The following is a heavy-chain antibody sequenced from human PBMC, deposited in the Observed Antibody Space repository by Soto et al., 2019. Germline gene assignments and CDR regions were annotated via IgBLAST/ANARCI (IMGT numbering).Heavy chain of an antibody. J-gene: IGHJ3*01. V-gene: IGHV3-72*01. CDR2: SKNKANGYTM. Sequence: EVQVVESGGGLVQPGGSLRLSCAVSGLTFSDYYFDWVRQSPGKGLEWVGRSKNKANGYTMEYAASVKGRFTISRDDSTNSVFLQMSSLRTEDTSFYYCVIVGRTSWGHGTTVTVPS. CDR3: VIVGRTS. D-gene: IGHD3-3*01. CDR1: GLTFSDYY.